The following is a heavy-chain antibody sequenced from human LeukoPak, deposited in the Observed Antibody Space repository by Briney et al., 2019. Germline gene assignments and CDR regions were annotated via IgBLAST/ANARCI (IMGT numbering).Heavy chain of an antibody. CDR1: GFTFSSYA. J-gene: IGHJ4*02. CDR2: IGGSDATT. CDR3: AKGLYGDYDY. D-gene: IGHD4-17*01. V-gene: IGHV3-23*01. Sequence: GVSLSLSCAASGFTFSSYAMTWVRQAPGKGLEWVSTIGGSDATTYYADSVKGRFTISRANSKNTLYLQMNSLRAEDTAVYYCAKGLYGDYDYWGQGTLVTVSS.